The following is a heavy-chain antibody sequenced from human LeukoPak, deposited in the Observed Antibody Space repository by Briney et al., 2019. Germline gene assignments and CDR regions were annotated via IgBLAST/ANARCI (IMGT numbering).Heavy chain of an antibody. Sequence: PSETLSLTCTVSGDSIFSYYWNWIRQPPGKGLEWIGYIYSNGITSYNPSLRSRGTISIATSKNQFSLRLRSVTAADTALYYCARHGSGWSFDYWGRGALVTVSS. CDR2: IYSNGIT. CDR1: GDSIFSYY. D-gene: IGHD6-19*01. J-gene: IGHJ4*02. CDR3: ARHGSGWSFDY. V-gene: IGHV4-59*08.